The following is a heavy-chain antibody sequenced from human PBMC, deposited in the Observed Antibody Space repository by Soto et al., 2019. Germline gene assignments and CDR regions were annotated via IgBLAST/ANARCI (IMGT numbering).Heavy chain of an antibody. V-gene: IGHV1-69*12. Sequence: QVQLVQSGAEVKKPGSSVKVSFKASGGTFSSYAISWVRQAPGQGLEWMGGIIPIFGTANYAQKFQGRVTITADESTSTAYMELSSLRSEDTAVYYCARDLGYCSGGSCYHDAFDIWGQGTMVTVSS. CDR1: GGTFSSYA. D-gene: IGHD2-15*01. CDR3: ARDLGYCSGGSCYHDAFDI. J-gene: IGHJ3*02. CDR2: IIPIFGTA.